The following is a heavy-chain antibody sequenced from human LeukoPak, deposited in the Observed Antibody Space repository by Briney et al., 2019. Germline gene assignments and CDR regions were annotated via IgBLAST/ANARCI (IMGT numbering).Heavy chain of an antibody. V-gene: IGHV4-39*01. Sequence: SETLSLTCTVSAGSISSSSYYWGWIRQPPGKGLEWIGSIYYSGSTYYNPSLKSRVTISVDTSKNQFSLKLSSVTAADTAVYYCARSITMVRGESDAFDIWGQGTMVTVSS. D-gene: IGHD3-10*01. J-gene: IGHJ3*02. CDR2: IYYSGST. CDR1: AGSISSSSYY. CDR3: ARSITMVRGESDAFDI.